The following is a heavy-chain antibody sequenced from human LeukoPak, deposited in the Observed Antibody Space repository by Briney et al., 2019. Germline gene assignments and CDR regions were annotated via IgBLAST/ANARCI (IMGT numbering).Heavy chain of an antibody. J-gene: IGHJ5*02. CDR2: INTDGSST. V-gene: IGHV3-74*01. CDR3: AREIVVAGTRAWFDP. D-gene: IGHD6-19*01. Sequence: GGSLRLSCAASGFTLSVYSMHWVRQALGKGLVWVSRINTDGSSTNYADSVKGRFTISRDNAKNTLYLQMHSPRAEDTAVYYCAREIVVAGTRAWFDPWGQGTLVTVSS. CDR1: GFTLSVYS.